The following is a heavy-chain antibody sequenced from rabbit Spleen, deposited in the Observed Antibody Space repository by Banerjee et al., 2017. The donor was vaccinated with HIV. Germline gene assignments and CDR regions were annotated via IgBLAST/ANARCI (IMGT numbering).Heavy chain of an antibody. J-gene: IGHJ4*01. Sequence: QLKESGGGLVQPGGSLKLSCTASGFTLSSYYMNWVRQAPGKGLEWIGYIDPVFGITYYANWVNGRFTISSHNAQNTLFLQLNSLTAADTATYFCVREVAAKFSLWGPGTLVTVS. CDR3: VREVAAKFSL. CDR2: IDPVFGIT. V-gene: IGHV1S7*01. D-gene: IGHD4-1*01. CDR1: GFTLSSYY.